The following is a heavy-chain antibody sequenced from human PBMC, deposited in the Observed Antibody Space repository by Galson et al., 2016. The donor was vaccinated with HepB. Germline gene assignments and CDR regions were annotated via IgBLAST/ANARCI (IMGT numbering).Heavy chain of an antibody. J-gene: IGHJ4*02. CDR3: ERLANSGWYEN. CDR2: ISVSNGNT. V-gene: IGHV1-18*01. Sequence: SVKVSCKAYGYTFSNFGISWVRQAPGQGLEWVGWISVSNGNTNSAQKFQDRVTMTTDTSTSTAYMELRSLKYDDTAGYYCERLANSGWYENWGQGTLVIASS. D-gene: IGHD6-19*01. CDR1: GYTFSNFG.